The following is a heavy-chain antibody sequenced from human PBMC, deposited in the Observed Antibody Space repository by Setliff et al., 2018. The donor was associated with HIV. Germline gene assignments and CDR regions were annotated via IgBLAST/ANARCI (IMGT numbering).Heavy chain of an antibody. J-gene: IGHJ4*02. V-gene: IGHV4-38-2*01. D-gene: IGHD2-2*01. CDR2: IFHSGTT. CDR3: ARRRFVVVPTAPEADY. Sequence: SETLSLTCAVSGYSISSGCYWGWIRQPPGKGLEWIEEIFHSGTTYYNPSLKRRVTISVDTSKNQFSLRLTSVTAADTAVYYCARRRFVVVPTAPEADYWGQGTLVTVS. CDR1: GYSISSGCY.